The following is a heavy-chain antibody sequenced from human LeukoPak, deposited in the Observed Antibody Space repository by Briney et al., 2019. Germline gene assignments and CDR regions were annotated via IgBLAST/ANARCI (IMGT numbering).Heavy chain of an antibody. CDR2: ISDTSTTI. V-gene: IGHV3-48*01. J-gene: IGHJ4*02. Sequence: GGSLRLSCAASGFTFSHYSMNWVRQAPGKGLEWVSYISDTSTTIYYADSVKGRFTISRDNAKNSLYLQMNSLRAEDTAVYYCARGVDCSGVSCYSNYWGQGTLVTVSS. CDR1: GFTFSHYS. CDR3: ARGVDCSGVSCYSNY. D-gene: IGHD2-15*01.